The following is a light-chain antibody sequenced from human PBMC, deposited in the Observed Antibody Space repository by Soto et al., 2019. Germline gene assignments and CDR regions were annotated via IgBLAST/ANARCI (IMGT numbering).Light chain of an antibody. Sequence: QSALTQPASVSGSPGQSITISCSGTSSDVGGYNYVSWYQQHPGKAPKLIIYDVSDRPSGVSSRFSGSKSGNTASLTISGLQAEDEADYYCNSYTISSTLVFGGGTQLTVL. J-gene: IGLJ2*01. CDR1: SSDVGGYNY. CDR3: NSYTISSTLV. V-gene: IGLV2-14*01. CDR2: DVS.